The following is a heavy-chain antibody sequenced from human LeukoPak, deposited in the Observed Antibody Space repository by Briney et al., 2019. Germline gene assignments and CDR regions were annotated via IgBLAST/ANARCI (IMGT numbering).Heavy chain of an antibody. V-gene: IGHV3-21*01. Sequence: GGPLRLSCAASGFTFSSYSMNWVRQAPGRGLEWVSSISSSSSYIYYADSVKGRFTISRDNAKNSLYLQMNSLRAEDTAVYYCARDQVAGTARGYYYYYMDVWGKGTTVTISS. CDR2: ISSSSSYI. CDR3: ARDQVAGTARGYYYYYMDV. J-gene: IGHJ6*03. CDR1: GFTFSSYS. D-gene: IGHD6-19*01.